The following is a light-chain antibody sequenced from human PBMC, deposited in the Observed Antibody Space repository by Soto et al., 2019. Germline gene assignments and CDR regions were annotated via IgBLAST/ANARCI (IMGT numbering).Light chain of an antibody. CDR2: EAT. Sequence: DTQMTQSPSSLSASVGDRVTISCRASQSISNYLNWYQQKSGKAPTLLIHEATNLEAGVPSRFTGSRSGTEFTLTISSLQPEDIATYYCQQYHDLVFTFGQGTLLDIK. V-gene: IGKV1-33*01. CDR3: QQYHDLVFT. J-gene: IGKJ5*01. CDR1: QSISNY.